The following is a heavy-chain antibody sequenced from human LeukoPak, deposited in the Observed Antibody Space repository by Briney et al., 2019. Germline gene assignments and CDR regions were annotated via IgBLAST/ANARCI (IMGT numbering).Heavy chain of an antibody. CDR2: IYSGGCT. CDR3: ASRPTGRYYYYGMDV. J-gene: IGHJ6*02. CDR1: GFTVSSNY. D-gene: IGHD1-26*01. Sequence: GGSLRLSCAASGFTVSSNYMSWVRQAPGKGLEWVSVIYSGGCTYYADSVKGRFTISRDNSKNTLYLQMNSLRAEDTAVYYCASRPTGRYYYYGMDVWGQGTTVTVSS. V-gene: IGHV3-66*01.